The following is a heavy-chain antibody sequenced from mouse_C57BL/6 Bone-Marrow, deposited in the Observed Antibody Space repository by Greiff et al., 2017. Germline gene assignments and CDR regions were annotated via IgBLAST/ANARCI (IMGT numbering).Heavy chain of an antibody. CDR1: GFNIKDYY. D-gene: IGHD1-1*01. J-gene: IGHJ3*01. CDR3: STVVAY. CDR2: IDPEDGEH. Sequence: VQLQQSGAELVKPGASVKMSCTASGFNIKDYYMHWVKQRTEQGLEWIGRIDPEDGEHKYAPKFQSKATISADTSSNTAYLQLSNLTSDDTAVYCCSTVVAYWGQGTLVTGSA. V-gene: IGHV14-2*01.